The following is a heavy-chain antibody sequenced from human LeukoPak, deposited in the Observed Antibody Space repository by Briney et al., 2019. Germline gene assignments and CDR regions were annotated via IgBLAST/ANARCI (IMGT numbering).Heavy chain of an antibody. CDR1: GFTFSSYG. V-gene: IGHV3-33*01. CDR2: IWYDGSNK. J-gene: IGHJ4*02. Sequence: GGSLRLSCAASGFTFSSYGMHWVRQAPGKGLEWVAVIWYDGSNKYYADSVKGRFTISRDNSKNTLYLQMNSLRAEDTAVYYCVREDTPATANYWGQGTLVTISS. D-gene: IGHD2-21*02. CDR3: VREDTPATANY.